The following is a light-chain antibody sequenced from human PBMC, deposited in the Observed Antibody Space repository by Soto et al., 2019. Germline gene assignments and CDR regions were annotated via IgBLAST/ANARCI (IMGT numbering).Light chain of an antibody. Sequence: DTKMPQFPPSWLAFVAGRFTIPCRASKKIDSFLNWYQQNPGKPPKLLIYATSNLQGGFTSRFSGGGSGPDFSLTISNLHPEDFATYFCQQTYSTPWTFGQGTKVDI. J-gene: IGKJ1*01. CDR1: KKIDSF. CDR2: ATS. V-gene: IGKV1-39*01. CDR3: QQTYSTPWT.